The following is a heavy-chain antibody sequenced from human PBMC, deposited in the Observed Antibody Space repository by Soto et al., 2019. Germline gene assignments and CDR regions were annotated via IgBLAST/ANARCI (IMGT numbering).Heavy chain of an antibody. V-gene: IGHV1-69*13. CDR3: ASRYSSGWYGVGDY. J-gene: IGHJ4*02. CDR1: GCTFSSYA. D-gene: IGHD6-19*01. CDR2: IIPIFGTA. Sequence: ASVKVSCKASGCTFSSYAISCVRQAPGQGLEWMGGIIPIFGTANYAQKFQGRVTITADESTSTAYMELSSLRSEDTAVYYCASRYSSGWYGVGDYWGQGTLVTVSS.